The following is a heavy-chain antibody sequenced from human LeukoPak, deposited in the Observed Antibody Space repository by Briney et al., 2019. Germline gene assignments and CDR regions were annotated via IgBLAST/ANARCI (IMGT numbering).Heavy chain of an antibody. CDR3: ARDEAGADVLLWFGELSYAFDI. CDR2: ISSSSSTI. J-gene: IGHJ3*02. CDR1: GFTFSSYS. Sequence: PGGSLRLSCAASGFTFSSYSMNWVRQAPGKGLEWVSYISSSSSTIYYADSVKGRFTISRDNAKNSLYLQMNSLRAEDTAVYYCARDEAGADVLLWFGELSYAFDIWGQGTMVTVSS. V-gene: IGHV3-48*01. D-gene: IGHD3-10*01.